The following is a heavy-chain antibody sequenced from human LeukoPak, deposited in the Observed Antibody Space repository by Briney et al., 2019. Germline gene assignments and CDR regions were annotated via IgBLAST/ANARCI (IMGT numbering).Heavy chain of an antibody. J-gene: IGHJ4*02. CDR1: GYTFTSYA. D-gene: IGHD6-13*01. Sequence: ASVKVSCKASGYTFTSYAMNWVRQAPGQGLEWMGWINTNTGNPTYAHGFTGRFVFSLDTSVSTAYLQISSLKAEDTAVYYCARDYRSLAAAGSHFDFWGQGTLVTVSS. CDR2: INTNTGNP. CDR3: ARDYRSLAAAGSHFDF. V-gene: IGHV7-4-1*02.